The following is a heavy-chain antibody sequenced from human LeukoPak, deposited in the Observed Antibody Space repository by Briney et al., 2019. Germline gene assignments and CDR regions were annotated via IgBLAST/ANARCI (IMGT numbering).Heavy chain of an antibody. Sequence: PGGSLRLSCAASGFTFSSYAMHWVRQAPGKGLEWVAVISYDGSNKYYADSVKGRFTISRDNSKNTLYLQMNSLRAEDTAVYYCARDLPAPDYWGQGTLVTVSS. CDR2: ISYDGSNK. J-gene: IGHJ4*02. V-gene: IGHV3-30-3*01. CDR3: ARDLPAPDY. D-gene: IGHD2-2*01. CDR1: GFTFSSYA.